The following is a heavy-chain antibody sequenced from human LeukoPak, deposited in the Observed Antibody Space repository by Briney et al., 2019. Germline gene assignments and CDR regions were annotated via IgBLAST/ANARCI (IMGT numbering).Heavy chain of an antibody. CDR3: AREPVGATSLVDY. D-gene: IGHD1-26*01. CDR1: GGSISSGSYY. Sequence: SETLSLTCTVSGGSISSGSYYWSWIRQPAGKGLEWIGRIYTSGSTNYNPSLKSRVTISVDTSKNQFSLKLSSVTAADTAVYYCAREPVGATSLVDYWGQGTLVTVSS. J-gene: IGHJ4*02. CDR2: IYTSGST. V-gene: IGHV4-61*02.